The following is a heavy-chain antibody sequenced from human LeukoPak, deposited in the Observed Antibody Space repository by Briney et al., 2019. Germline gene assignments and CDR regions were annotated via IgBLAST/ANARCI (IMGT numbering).Heavy chain of an antibody. J-gene: IGHJ4*02. CDR2: ISAYNGDT. CDR1: GYTFTTYG. CDR3: ARWRRGRGNNY. V-gene: IGHV1-18*01. Sequence: ASVKVSCKASGYTFTTYGITWVRQAPGQGLEWMGWISAYNGDTNYAQKFQGRVTMTTDTSTSTAYMELRSLRSDDTAMYHCARWRRGRGNNYWGQGTLVTVSS. D-gene: IGHD1/OR15-1a*01.